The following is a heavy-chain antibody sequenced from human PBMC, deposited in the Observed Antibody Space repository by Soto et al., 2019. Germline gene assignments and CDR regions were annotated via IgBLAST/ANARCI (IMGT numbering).Heavy chain of an antibody. D-gene: IGHD5-12*01. V-gene: IGHV1-2*04. CDR2: INPKGGGT. CDR1: GFIFTSHV. Sequence: ASVKVSCKASGFIFTSHVVHWVRQAPGQGPEWMGCINPKGGGTKYAQKFQDWVTMTWDTSISTAYMELSRLRSDDTAVYYCARDIVATTGYYGMDVWGQGTTVTVSS. CDR3: ARDIVATTGYYGMDV. J-gene: IGHJ6*02.